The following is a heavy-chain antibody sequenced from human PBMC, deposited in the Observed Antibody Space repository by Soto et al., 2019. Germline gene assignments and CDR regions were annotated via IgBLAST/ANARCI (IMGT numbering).Heavy chain of an antibody. CDR3: AREPSQGFDY. J-gene: IGHJ4*02. V-gene: IGHV3-74*01. CDR2: INSDGSST. Sequence: GGSLRLSCAASGFTFSNYWMHWVRQAPGKGLVWVSRINSDGSSTIYADSVKGRFTVSRDNAKNTLYLQMNSLRAEDTAIYYCAREPSQGFDYWGPGTLVTVSS. CDR1: GFTFSNYW.